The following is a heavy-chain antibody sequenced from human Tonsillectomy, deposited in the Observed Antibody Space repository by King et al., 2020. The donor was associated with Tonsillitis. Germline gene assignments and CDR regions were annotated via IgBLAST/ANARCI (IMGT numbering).Heavy chain of an antibody. V-gene: IGHV3-33*06. Sequence: LVESGGGVVQPGRSLRLSCTASGFTFSGYGMHWVRQAPGKGLEWVAVIWYDGTRIKYADSVKGRFSTSRDNSKNTLYLQMNSLRVEHTAGYFCAKDIDFNHTFDHWGQGTLVTVSS. CDR3: AKDIDFNHTFDH. J-gene: IGHJ4*02. CDR1: GFTFSGYG. CDR2: IWYDGTRI. D-gene: IGHD1-14*01.